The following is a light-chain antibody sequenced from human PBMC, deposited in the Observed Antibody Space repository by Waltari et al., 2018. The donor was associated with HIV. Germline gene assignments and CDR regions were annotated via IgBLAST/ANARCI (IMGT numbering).Light chain of an antibody. V-gene: IGKV1-9*01. Sequence: DIQLTQSPSFLSASVGDRVTITCRASQGISSYLAWYQQKPGKAPKLLIYAASTLQSGVPSRFSGSGSGTEFTLTISSLQPEDVATCYCQQLNSYPLFTFGPGTKVDIK. J-gene: IGKJ3*01. CDR1: QGISSY. CDR3: QQLNSYPLFT. CDR2: AAS.